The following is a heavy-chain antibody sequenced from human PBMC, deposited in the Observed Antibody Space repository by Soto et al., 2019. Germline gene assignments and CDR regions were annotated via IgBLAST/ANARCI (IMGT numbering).Heavy chain of an antibody. CDR2: IYYTGAT. V-gene: IGHV4-39*02. D-gene: IGHD1-1*01. J-gene: IGHJ1*01. CDR1: GGSIRSTRYY. CDR3: AREDRDDNRGPGN. Sequence: SETLSLTCSVFGGSIRSTRYYWGWVRQPPGKGLEWLGSIYYTGATQYNPSLEGRVTMSVDTSMNQFSLKLRFVTAADSAIYYGAREDRDDNRGPGNWGQGTLVTVSS.